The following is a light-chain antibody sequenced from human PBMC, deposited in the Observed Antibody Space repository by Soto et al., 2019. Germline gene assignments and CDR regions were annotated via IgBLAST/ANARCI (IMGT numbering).Light chain of an antibody. CDR2: DVS. V-gene: IGKV3-11*01. Sequence: EVVLTQSPATLSLSPGERATLSCRASQSVTKYLAWYQQKPGQALRLLISDVSKRATGIPARFSGSGSATDFTLTISSLEPEDFAVYYCHQRSNWPLNFGGGTKLEIK. J-gene: IGKJ4*01. CDR3: HQRSNWPLN. CDR1: QSVTKY.